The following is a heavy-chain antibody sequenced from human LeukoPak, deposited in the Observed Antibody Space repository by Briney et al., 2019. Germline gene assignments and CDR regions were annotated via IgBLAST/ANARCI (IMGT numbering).Heavy chain of an antibody. J-gene: IGHJ4*02. CDR1: GFPFSSYS. V-gene: IGHV3-21*01. CDR2: ISSSSSYI. D-gene: IGHD1-26*01. Sequence: GGSLRLSCVASGFPFSSYSMNWVRQAPGKGLEWVSSISSSSSYIYYADSVKGRFTISRDNAKNSLYLQMNSLRAEDTAVYYCASSGSYRFDYWGQGTLVTVSS. CDR3: ASSGSYRFDY.